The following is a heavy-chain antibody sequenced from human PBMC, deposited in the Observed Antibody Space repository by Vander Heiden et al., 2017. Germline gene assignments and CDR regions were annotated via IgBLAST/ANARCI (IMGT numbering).Heavy chain of an antibody. CDR2: IIPIFGTA. Sequence: QVQLVQSGAEVKKPGSSVKVSCKASGGTFSSHAISWVRQAPGQGLEWMGGIIPIFGTANYAQKFQGRVTITADESTSTAYMELSSLRSEDTAVYYCAREDCSSTSCYTFSGWFDPWGQGTLVTVSS. D-gene: IGHD2-2*02. V-gene: IGHV1-69*01. J-gene: IGHJ5*02. CDR1: GGTFSSHA. CDR3: AREDCSSTSCYTFSGWFDP.